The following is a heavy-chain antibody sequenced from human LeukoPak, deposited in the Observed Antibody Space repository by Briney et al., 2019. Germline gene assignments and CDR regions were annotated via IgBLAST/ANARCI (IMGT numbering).Heavy chain of an antibody. CDR1: RFTFSNYW. V-gene: IGHV3-74*01. CDR3: AALTTVTELDY. Sequence: PGGSLRLSCAASRFTFSNYWMHWVRQAPGKGLVWVSRISGDGTDATYAGSVKGRFTISRDNAKNTLYLQMNSLRAEDTAVYYCAALTTVTELDYWGQGTLVIASS. D-gene: IGHD4-17*01. J-gene: IGHJ4*02. CDR2: ISGDGTDA.